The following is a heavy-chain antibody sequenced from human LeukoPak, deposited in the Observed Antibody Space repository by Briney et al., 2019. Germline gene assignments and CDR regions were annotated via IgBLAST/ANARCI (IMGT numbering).Heavy chain of an antibody. Sequence: PSETLSLTCTVSGGSISSSSYYWGWIRQPPGKGLEWIGSIYYSGSTYYNPSLKSRVTISVDTSKNQFSLKLSSVTAADTAVYYCARHPYSSSPWFDPWGQGTLVTDSS. CDR2: IYYSGST. CDR3: ARHPYSSSPWFDP. V-gene: IGHV4-39*01. D-gene: IGHD6-6*01. CDR1: GGSISSSSYY. J-gene: IGHJ5*02.